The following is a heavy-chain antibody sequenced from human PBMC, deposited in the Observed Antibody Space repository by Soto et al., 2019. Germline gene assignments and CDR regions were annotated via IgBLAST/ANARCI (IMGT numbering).Heavy chain of an antibody. CDR2: ISGSGGST. D-gene: IGHD3-22*01. CDR3: AAYYYDSSGPWYFDY. J-gene: IGHJ4*02. Sequence: AISGSGGSTYYADSVKGRFTISRDNSKNTLYLQMNSLRAEDTAVYYCAAYYYDSSGPWYFDYWGQGTLVTVSS. V-gene: IGHV3-23*01.